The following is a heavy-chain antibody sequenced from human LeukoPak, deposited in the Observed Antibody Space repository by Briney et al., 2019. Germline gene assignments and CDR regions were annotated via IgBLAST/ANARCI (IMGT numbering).Heavy chain of an antibody. J-gene: IGHJ4*02. CDR3: AQFGGYYYDSSGLDY. Sequence: GGSLRLSCAASGFTFSSYGMHWVRQAPGKGLEWVAFIRYDGSNKYYADSVKGRFTISRDNAKNSLYLQMNSLRAEDTAVYYCAQFGGYYYDSSGLDYWGQGTLVTVSS. V-gene: IGHV3-30*02. CDR1: GFTFSSYG. D-gene: IGHD3-22*01. CDR2: IRYDGSNK.